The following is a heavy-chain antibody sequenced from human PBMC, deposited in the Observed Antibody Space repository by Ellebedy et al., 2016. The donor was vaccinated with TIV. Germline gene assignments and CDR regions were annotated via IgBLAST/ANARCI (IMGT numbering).Heavy chain of an antibody. CDR3: AAYFGTAPPYY. D-gene: IGHD2-21*01. CDR1: GFTFSTYP. J-gene: IGHJ4*02. CDR2: ISGNSQAI. V-gene: IGHV3-48*04. Sequence: GGSLRLXXVASGFTFSTYPMNWVRQAPGKGLEWISYISGNSQAIYQAESVKGRFTISRDNAMNSLSLQMSSLRAEDTAVYYCAAYFGTAPPYYWGQGTLVTVS.